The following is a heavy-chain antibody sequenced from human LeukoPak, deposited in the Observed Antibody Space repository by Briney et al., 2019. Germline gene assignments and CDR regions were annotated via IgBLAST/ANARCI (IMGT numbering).Heavy chain of an antibody. V-gene: IGHV4-59*11. J-gene: IGHJ5*02. CDR2: IHYSGST. CDR3: ARDFGRGYCSTTSCFVPWFDP. CDR1: GGSISNHY. Sequence: SESLSLTCIVSGGSISNHYWSWIRQPPGKGLEWIGYIHYSGSTNYNPSLKSRVTISVDTSKNQFSLKLTSVTAADTAVYYCARDFGRGYCSTTSCFVPWFDPWGQGTLVTVSS. D-gene: IGHD2-2*01.